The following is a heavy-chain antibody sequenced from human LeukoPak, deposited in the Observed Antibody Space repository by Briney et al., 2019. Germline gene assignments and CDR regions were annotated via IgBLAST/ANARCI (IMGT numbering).Heavy chain of an antibody. Sequence: GASVTVSFKASGYTFTGYYMHWVRQAPGQGLEWMGWINPNSGGTNYAQKFQGRVTMTRDTSISTAYMELSRLRSDDTAVYYCARDSVVVVPAAIPEYFQHWGQGTLATVSS. CDR1: GYTFTGYY. CDR2: INPNSGGT. J-gene: IGHJ1*01. CDR3: ARDSVVVVPAAIPEYFQH. V-gene: IGHV1-2*02. D-gene: IGHD2-2*01.